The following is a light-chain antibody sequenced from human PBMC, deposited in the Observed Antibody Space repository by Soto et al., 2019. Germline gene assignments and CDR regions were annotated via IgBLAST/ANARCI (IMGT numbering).Light chain of an antibody. CDR1: SSNIGSNY. V-gene: IGLV1-47*01. J-gene: IGLJ1*01. Sequence: QSVLTQPPSASLTPGQRVTISCSGSSSNIGSNYVYWYQQLPGTAPKLLIYRNNQRPSGVPDRFSGSKSGTSASLAISGLRSEDEADYYCAAWDDSLSNVFGTGTKVTVL. CDR3: AAWDDSLSNV. CDR2: RNN.